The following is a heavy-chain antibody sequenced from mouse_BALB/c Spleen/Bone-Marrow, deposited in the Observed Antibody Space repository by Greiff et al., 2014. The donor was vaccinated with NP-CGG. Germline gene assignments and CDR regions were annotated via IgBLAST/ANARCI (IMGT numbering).Heavy chain of an antibody. CDR1: GYTFTSYW. CDR3: ARSYGNYYAMDY. Sequence: LQQSGAELVKPGASVKLSCKASGYTFTSYWMHWVKQRPGQGLERIGEINPSNGRTNYNEKFKSKATLTVDKSSSTAYMQLSSLTSEDSAVYYCARSYGNYYAMDYWGQGTSVTVSS. CDR2: INPSNGRT. J-gene: IGHJ4*01. D-gene: IGHD2-1*01. V-gene: IGHV1S81*02.